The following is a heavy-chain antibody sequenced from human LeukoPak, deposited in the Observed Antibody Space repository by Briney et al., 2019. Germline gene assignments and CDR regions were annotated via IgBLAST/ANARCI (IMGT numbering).Heavy chain of an antibody. CDR2: ISGSGGST. D-gene: IGHD3-22*01. V-gene: IGHV3-23*01. J-gene: IGHJ4*02. CDR1: GFTFSSYA. CDR3: AKDGDDYDSSGYYLYYFDY. Sequence: PGGSLRLSCAASGFTFSSYAMSWVRQAPRKGLEWVSAISGSGGSTYYADSVKGRFTISRDDSKNTLYLQMNSLRAEDTAVYYCAKDGDDYDSSGYYLYYFDYWGQGTLVTVSS.